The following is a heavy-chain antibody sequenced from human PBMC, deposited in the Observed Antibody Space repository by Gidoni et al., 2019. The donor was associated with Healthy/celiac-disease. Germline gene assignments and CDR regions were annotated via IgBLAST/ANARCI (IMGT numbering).Heavy chain of an antibody. CDR2: IIPIFGTA. J-gene: IGHJ6*02. CDR1: GVTFSSYA. CDR3: ARAVTGFSYYYGMDV. D-gene: IGHD4-4*01. V-gene: IGHV1-69*01. Sequence: QVQLLQSGAEVKKPGSSLKVSCKASGVTFSSYAISWVRQAPGQGLEWMGGIIPIFGTANYAQKFQGRVTITADESTSTAYMELSSLRSEDTAVYYCARAVTGFSYYYGMDVWGQGTTVTVSS.